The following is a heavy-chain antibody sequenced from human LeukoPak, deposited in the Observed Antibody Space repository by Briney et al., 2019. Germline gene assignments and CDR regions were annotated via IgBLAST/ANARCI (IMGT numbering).Heavy chain of an antibody. CDR2: VYYSGTT. CDR1: GGSVSSRHYY. CDR3: ARQADFGGVIVSSWFDP. D-gene: IGHD3-16*02. J-gene: IGHJ5*02. V-gene: IGHV4-39*01. Sequence: SETLSLTCTVSGGSVSSRHYYWGWIRQPPGKGLEWIGSVYYSGTTYYNPSLKSRVTISVGTSKNEFSLKVNSVTAADTAVYFCARQADFGGVIVSSWFDPWGEGAQVTVSS.